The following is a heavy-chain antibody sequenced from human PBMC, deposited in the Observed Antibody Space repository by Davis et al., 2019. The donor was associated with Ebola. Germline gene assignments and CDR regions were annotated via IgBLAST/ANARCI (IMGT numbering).Heavy chain of an antibody. CDR2: IDPSDSSA. J-gene: IGHJ4*02. D-gene: IGHD4-17*01. CDR1: GYMFSTSW. CDR3: ARSPYGDRSDF. Sequence: GESLKISCRISGYMFSTSWTTWVRQVPGQGLEWMGRIDPSDSSATYSPSFQGHVTFSTDTSTDTAYLQWSDLKPSDSAIYYCARSPYGDRSDFWGQGTPVSVSS. V-gene: IGHV5-10-1*01.